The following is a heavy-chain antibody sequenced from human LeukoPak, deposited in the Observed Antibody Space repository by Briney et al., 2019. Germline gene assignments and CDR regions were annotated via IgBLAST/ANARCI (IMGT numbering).Heavy chain of an antibody. CDR1: GFTFSKYW. J-gene: IGHJ4*02. Sequence: GGSLRLSCAASGFTFSKYWMLWVRHAPGKGLESVSRINTDGTVTTYADSVKGRFTVSRDSADNTMFLQMNSVRDEDTAVYYCATKQWLAPPPDSWGQGTPVTVSS. D-gene: IGHD6-19*01. V-gene: IGHV3-74*01. CDR2: INTDGTVT. CDR3: ATKQWLAPPPDS.